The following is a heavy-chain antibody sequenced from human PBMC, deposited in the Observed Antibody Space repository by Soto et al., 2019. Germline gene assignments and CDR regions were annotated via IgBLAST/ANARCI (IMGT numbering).Heavy chain of an antibody. CDR3: ARGGRDGYKPSGLW. CDR1: GFAFTSYS. J-gene: IGHJ4*02. V-gene: IGHV3-48*02. CDR2: TSSSGSTI. D-gene: IGHD2-21*01. Sequence: EVQLVESGGGLVQPEGSLRLSCAASGFAFTSYSMNWFRQAPGKVLEWVSYTSSSGSTIYYGDSVKGRFTISRDNAKNSLYLQMNSPRDEDTAVYYCARGGRDGYKPSGLWWGQGTRVNVSS.